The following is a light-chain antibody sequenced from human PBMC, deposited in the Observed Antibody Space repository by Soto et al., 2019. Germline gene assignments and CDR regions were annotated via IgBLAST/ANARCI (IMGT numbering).Light chain of an antibody. CDR3: QQRYNAPWT. CDR1: QSVSSY. J-gene: IGKJ1*01. Sequence: IVLTQSPATLSLSPGERATLSCRASQSVSSYLLWYQQKPGQAPRALIYDASNRATGIPARFSGSGSGTDFTLTISSLEPEDFAVYYCQQRYNAPWTFGQGTKVEIK. CDR2: DAS. V-gene: IGKV3-11*01.